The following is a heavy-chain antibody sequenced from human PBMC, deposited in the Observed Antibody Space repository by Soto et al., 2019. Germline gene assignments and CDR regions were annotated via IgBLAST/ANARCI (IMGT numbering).Heavy chain of an antibody. CDR2: ISYDGSNK. J-gene: IGHJ4*02. CDR3: AKDGAAAGPFDY. V-gene: IGHV3-30*18. D-gene: IGHD6-13*01. Sequence: GGSLRLSCAASGFTFSSYGMHWVRQAPGKGLEWVAVISYDGSNKYYADSVKGRFTISRDNSKNTLYLQMNSLGAEDTAVYYCAKDGAAAGPFDYWGQGT. CDR1: GFTFSSYG.